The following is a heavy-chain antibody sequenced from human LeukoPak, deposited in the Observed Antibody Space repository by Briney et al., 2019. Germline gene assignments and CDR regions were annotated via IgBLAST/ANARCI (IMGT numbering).Heavy chain of an antibody. CDR1: GYTFTVYY. CDR3: ARAGSSSSPTFDY. J-gene: IGHJ4*02. CDR2: INPNSGGT. Sequence: ASVKVSCKASGYTFTVYYAHWARQAPGQGLEWMGWINPNSGGTNYAQKFQGRVTMTRDTSISTAYMELSRLRSDDTAVYYCARAGSSSSPTFDYWGQGTLVTVSS. V-gene: IGHV1-2*02. D-gene: IGHD6-6*01.